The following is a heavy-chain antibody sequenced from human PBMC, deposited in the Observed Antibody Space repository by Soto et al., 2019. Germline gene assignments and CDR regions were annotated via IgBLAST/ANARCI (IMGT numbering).Heavy chain of an antibody. D-gene: IGHD3-10*01. CDR1: GFTFGDYF. Sequence: EVQLVESGGGLVQPGRSLRLSCTGSGFTFGDYFMNWIRQAPGKGLEWVGFIRSESYGGTTEYAASVKGRVTISRDDSKSIASLQINSLKTEDTAVYYCTRVGAGYISGRDFWGQGTLVSVSS. J-gene: IGHJ4*02. CDR3: TRVGAGYISGRDF. CDR2: IRSESYGGTT. V-gene: IGHV3-49*03.